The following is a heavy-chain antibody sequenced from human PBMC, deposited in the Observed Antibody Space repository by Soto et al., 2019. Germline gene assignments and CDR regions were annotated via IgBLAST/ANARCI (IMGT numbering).Heavy chain of an antibody. J-gene: IGHJ4*02. CDR1: GGSISGGGYY. CDR2: IYDSGST. V-gene: IGHV4-31*03. CDR3: AREGRNYADYQIDY. D-gene: IGHD4-17*01. Sequence: ASETLSLTCTVSGGSISGGGYYWSWIRQHPGKGLEWIGNIYDSGSTYYNPSLKRRVTISLDTSTNQFSLRLTSVTAADTAVYYCAREGRNYADYQIDYWGQGTLVTVSS.